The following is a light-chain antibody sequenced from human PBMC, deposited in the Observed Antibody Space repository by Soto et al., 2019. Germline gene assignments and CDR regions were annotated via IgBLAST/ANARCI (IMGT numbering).Light chain of an antibody. CDR3: QQSFSGPPIT. V-gene: IGKV1-39*01. J-gene: IGKJ5*01. CDR2: SAS. CDR1: QSVSNF. Sequence: DIQMTQSPSSLSASVGDRITITCRASQSVSNFLVWYQQKPGKAPNLLIHSASTLQSGVPSRFSGSGSGTDFTLTISSLQPEDVATYYCQQSFSGPPITFGQGTRLEIK.